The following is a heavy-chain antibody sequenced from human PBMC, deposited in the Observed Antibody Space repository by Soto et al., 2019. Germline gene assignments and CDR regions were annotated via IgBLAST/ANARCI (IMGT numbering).Heavy chain of an antibody. CDR2: ISSSGSTI. CDR3: ARFVLAAFTNTFDY. Sequence: GGSLRLSCAASGFTFSDYYMSLIRQSPGKGLEWVSYISSSGSTIYYADSVKGRFTISRDNAKNSLFLQMKSLRADDKAVYYCARFVLAAFTNTFDYSGQGTLVTVSS. CDR1: GFTFSDYY. J-gene: IGHJ4*02. V-gene: IGHV3-11*01. D-gene: IGHD2-8*02.